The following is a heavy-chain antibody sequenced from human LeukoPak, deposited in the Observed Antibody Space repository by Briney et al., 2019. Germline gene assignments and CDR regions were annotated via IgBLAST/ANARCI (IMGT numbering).Heavy chain of an antibody. CDR1: GYTFTGHY. CDR2: INPNSGGT. J-gene: IGHJ3*02. CDR3: ARCSTPHWIFDAFDI. V-gene: IGHV1-2*02. Sequence: ASVKVSCKASGYTFTGHYIHWVRQAPGQGPEWVGWINPNSGGTNYAQKFQGRVTMTRDTSISTAYMELSGLRSDDTAVYYCARCSTPHWIFDAFDIWGQGTIVTVSS. D-gene: IGHD1-1*01.